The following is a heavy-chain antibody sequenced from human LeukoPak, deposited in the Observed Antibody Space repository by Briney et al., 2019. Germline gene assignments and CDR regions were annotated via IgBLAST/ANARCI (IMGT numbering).Heavy chain of an antibody. Sequence: SETLSLTCTVSGGSISSYYWSWIRQPPGKGLEWIGYIYYSGSTNYNPSLKSRVTISVDTSKNQFSLKLSSVTAADTAVYYCAREDRAVADTFNYYYYMDVWGKGTTVTVSS. CDR1: GGSISSYY. J-gene: IGHJ6*03. CDR2: IYYSGST. D-gene: IGHD6-19*01. V-gene: IGHV4-59*01. CDR3: AREDRAVADTFNYYYYMDV.